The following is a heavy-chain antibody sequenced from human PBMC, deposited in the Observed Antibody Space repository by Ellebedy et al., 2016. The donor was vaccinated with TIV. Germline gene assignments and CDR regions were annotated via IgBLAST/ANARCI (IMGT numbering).Heavy chain of an antibody. V-gene: IGHV1-69*13. CDR1: GGTFSSYA. CDR2: IIPIFGTA. Sequence: SVKVSXXASGGTFSSYAISWVRQAPGQGLEWMGGIIPIFGTANYAQKFQGRVTITADESTSTAYMELSSLRSEDTAVYYCARLSNYYDSSGRGGDYWGQGTLVTVSS. CDR3: ARLSNYYDSSGRGGDY. J-gene: IGHJ4*02. D-gene: IGHD3-22*01.